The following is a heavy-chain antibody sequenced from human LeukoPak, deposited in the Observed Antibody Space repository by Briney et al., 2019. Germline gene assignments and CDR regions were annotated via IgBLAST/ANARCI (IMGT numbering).Heavy chain of an antibody. CDR3: ARVLVGATGGMDV. D-gene: IGHD1-26*01. CDR2: IWYDGSNK. CDR1: GFTFSSYG. V-gene: IGHV3-33*01. J-gene: IGHJ6*02. Sequence: GGSLRLSCAASGFTFSSYGMHGVRQAPGKGLEWVAVIWYDGSNKYYADSVKGRFTISRDNSKNTLYLQMNSLRAEDTAVYYCARVLVGATGGMDVWGQGTTVTVSS.